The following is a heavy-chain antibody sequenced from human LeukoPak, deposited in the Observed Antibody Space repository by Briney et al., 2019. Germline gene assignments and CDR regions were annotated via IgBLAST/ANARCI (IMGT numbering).Heavy chain of an antibody. CDR1: GGTFSSYA. V-gene: IGHV1-69*05. J-gene: IGHJ4*02. CDR2: IIPIFGTA. Sequence: GSSVKVSCKASGGTFSSYAISWVRQAPGQGVEGMGGIIPIFGTANYAQKFQGRVTITTDESTSTAYLELSSLRSEDTAVYYCARGFDYYDSSGYYSGDQRPFHYWGQGTLVTVSS. CDR3: ARGFDYYDSSGYYSGDQRPFHY. D-gene: IGHD3-22*01.